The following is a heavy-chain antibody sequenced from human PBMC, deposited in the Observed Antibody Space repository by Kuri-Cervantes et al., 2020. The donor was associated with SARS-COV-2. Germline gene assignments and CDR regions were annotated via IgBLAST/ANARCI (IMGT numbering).Heavy chain of an antibody. D-gene: IGHD2-2*01. CDR3: ARGLIGLGPAPVLGLGPHYYYFHMDV. Sequence: SETLSLTCAVFGGSFIGYQWGRIRQSPGKGLEWIGEINHSGGTNYNSSLKSRVTISVDTSKNQFSLKLTSVTAADTAVYYCARGLIGLGPAPVLGLGPHYYYFHMDVWGQGTTVTVSS. J-gene: IGHJ6*02. V-gene: IGHV4-34*01. CDR2: INHSGGT. CDR1: GGSFIGYQ.